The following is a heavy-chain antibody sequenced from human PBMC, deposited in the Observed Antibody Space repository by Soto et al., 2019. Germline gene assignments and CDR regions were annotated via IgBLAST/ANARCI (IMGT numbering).Heavy chain of an antibody. Sequence: QVQLQESGPGLVKSSETLSLTCTVSGGSISNSYWSWIRQPPGKGLEWIGFIFRTGSTNYNPSVKSRVTMSVDTSKHQFSLNLRSVTAADTAVYYCARPSKEWLANDAFDIWGQGTMVTVSS. CDR2: IFRTGST. CDR1: GGSISNSY. CDR3: ARPSKEWLANDAFDI. V-gene: IGHV4-59*08. J-gene: IGHJ3*02. D-gene: IGHD6-19*01.